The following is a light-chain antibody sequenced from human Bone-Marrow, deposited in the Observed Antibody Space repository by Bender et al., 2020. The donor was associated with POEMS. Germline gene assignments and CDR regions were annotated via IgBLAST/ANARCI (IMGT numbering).Light chain of an antibody. CDR2: DVS. CDR3: SSYTSSSTLGV. CDR1: RSDIGADNI. V-gene: IGLV2-14*03. J-gene: IGLJ2*01. Sequence: QSALTQPPSASGSPGQSVTISCTGSRSDIGADNIVSWYQHRPGEAPRLMIYDVSNRPSGVSNRFSGSKSGNTASLTISGLQAEDEADYYCSSYTSSSTLGVFGGGTKLTVL.